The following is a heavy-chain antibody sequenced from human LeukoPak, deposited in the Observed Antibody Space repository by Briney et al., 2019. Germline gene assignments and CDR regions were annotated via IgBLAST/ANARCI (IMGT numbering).Heavy chain of an antibody. D-gene: IGHD2-2*01. J-gene: IGHJ5*02. CDR3: AREGNCSTTTCYRGNWFDP. Sequence: GGSLRLSCAVSGFTISSYWLTWVRQAPGKGLEWVANIKEDGSETYYVDSVKGRFTISRDNAKNSLYLQMNSLSAEDTAVYYCAREGNCSTTTCYRGNWFDPWGQGTLVTVSS. V-gene: IGHV3-7*01. CDR2: IKEDGSET. CDR1: GFTISSYW.